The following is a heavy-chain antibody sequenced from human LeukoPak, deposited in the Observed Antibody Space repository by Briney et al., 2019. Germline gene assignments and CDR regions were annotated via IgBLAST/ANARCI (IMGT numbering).Heavy chain of an antibody. CDR2: IIPIFGTA. CDR3: ASEYSSSPYYYYYMDV. Sequence: GASVKVSCTASGGTFSSSTISWVRQAPGQGLEWMGGIIPIFGTANYAQKFQGRVTITADKSTSTAYMELSSLRSEDTAVYYCASEYSSSPYYYYYMDVWGKGTTVTVSS. D-gene: IGHD6-6*01. V-gene: IGHV1-69*06. J-gene: IGHJ6*03. CDR1: GGTFSSST.